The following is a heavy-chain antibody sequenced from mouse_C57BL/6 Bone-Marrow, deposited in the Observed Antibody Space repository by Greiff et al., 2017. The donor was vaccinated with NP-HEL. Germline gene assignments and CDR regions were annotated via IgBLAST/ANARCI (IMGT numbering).Heavy chain of an antibody. V-gene: IGHV1-54*01. CDR2: INPGSGGT. CDR3: ARERDYGISPFAY. Sequence: QVQLQQSGAELVRPGTSVKVSCKASGYAFTNYLIEWVKQRPGQGLEWIGVINPGSGGTNYNEKFKGKATLTADKSSSTAYMQLSSLTSEDSAVYFGARERDYGISPFAYWGKGTLVTVSA. J-gene: IGHJ3*01. CDR1: GYAFTNYL. D-gene: IGHD1-1*01.